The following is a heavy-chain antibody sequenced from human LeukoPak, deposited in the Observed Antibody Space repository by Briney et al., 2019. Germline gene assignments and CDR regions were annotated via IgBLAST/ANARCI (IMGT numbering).Heavy chain of an antibody. CDR3: AKESVRYSSSGEGQK. J-gene: IGHJ4*02. V-gene: IGHV3-23*01. Sequence: PGGSLRLFCAASGFTFSSYAMSWVRQALGKGLEWVSAISGSGGSTYYAAFVKGRFTISRYNSKNTLYLQMNSLRAEDTAVYYCAKESVRYSSSGEGQKWGQGTLVTVSS. CDR1: GFTFSSYA. CDR2: ISGSGGST. D-gene: IGHD6-13*01.